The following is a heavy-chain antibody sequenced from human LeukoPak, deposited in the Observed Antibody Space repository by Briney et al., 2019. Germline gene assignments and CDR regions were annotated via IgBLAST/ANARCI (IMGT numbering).Heavy chain of an antibody. V-gene: IGHV4-59*01. CDR2: IYYSGST. CDR3: ARGILDSSGYYHHFDY. J-gene: IGHJ4*02. D-gene: IGHD3-22*01. Sequence: PSETPSLTCTVSGGSISSYYWSWIRQPPGKGLEWIGYIYYSGSTNYNPSLKSRVTISVDTSKNQFSLKLSSVTAADTAVYYCARGILDSSGYYHHFDYWGQGTLVTVSS. CDR1: GGSISSYY.